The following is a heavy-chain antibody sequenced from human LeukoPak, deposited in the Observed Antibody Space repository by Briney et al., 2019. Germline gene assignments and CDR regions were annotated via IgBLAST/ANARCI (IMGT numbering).Heavy chain of an antibody. Sequence: GASVKVSCKASGYTFTSYDINWVRQATGQGLEWMGWMDPNSGNTGYAQKFQGRVTMTRNTSISTAYMELSSLRSEDTAVYYCARGVQGPLGDWFDPWGQGTLVTVSS. CDR3: ARGVQGPLGDWFDP. CDR2: MDPNSGNT. V-gene: IGHV1-8*01. CDR1: GYTFTSYD. J-gene: IGHJ5*02. D-gene: IGHD1-1*01.